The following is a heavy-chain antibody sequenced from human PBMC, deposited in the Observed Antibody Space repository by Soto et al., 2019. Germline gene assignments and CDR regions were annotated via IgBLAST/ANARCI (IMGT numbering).Heavy chain of an antibody. D-gene: IGHD2-2*01. CDR1: GYTFTGYD. V-gene: IGHV1-8*01. CDR2: MNPNSGNT. CDR3: ARVGVVAAATLYYYYYYMDV. Sequence: ASVKVSCKASGYTFTGYDINWVRPATGQGLEWMGWMNPNSGNTGYAQKFQGRVTMTRNTSISTAYMELSSLRYEDTAVYYCARVGVVAAATLYYYYYYMDVWGKGTTVTVSS. J-gene: IGHJ6*03.